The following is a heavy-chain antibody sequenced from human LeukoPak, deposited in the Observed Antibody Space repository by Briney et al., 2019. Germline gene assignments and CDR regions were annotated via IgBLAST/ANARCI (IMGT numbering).Heavy chain of an antibody. CDR3: ARWHRGVTTWLDY. J-gene: IGHJ4*02. Sequence: GGSLRLSCAASGFTFSSYAMNWVRQASGKGLEWVGRIRSKANSYATAYAASVKGRFTISRDDSKNTAYLQMNSLRAEDTAVYYCARWHRGVTTWLDYWGQGTLVTVSS. CDR1: GFTFSSYA. CDR2: IRSKANSYAT. D-gene: IGHD4-17*01. V-gene: IGHV3-73*01.